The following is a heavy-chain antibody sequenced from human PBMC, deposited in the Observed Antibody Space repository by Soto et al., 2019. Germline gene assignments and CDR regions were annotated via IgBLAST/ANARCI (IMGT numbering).Heavy chain of an antibody. J-gene: IGHJ6*03. CDR2: VYYSGNT. D-gene: IGHD6-13*01. CDR3: ARKGAAASYAHYYMDV. V-gene: IGHV4-59*01. CDR1: GGTIRPYY. Sequence: TLETMSLTCTVAGGTIRPYYLSWIRQPPGKGLEWIGYVYYSGNTNYNPSLESRVTISVDTSRNRFSLNLTSATAADTAVYYCARKGAAASYAHYYMDVWGRGTAVTVSS.